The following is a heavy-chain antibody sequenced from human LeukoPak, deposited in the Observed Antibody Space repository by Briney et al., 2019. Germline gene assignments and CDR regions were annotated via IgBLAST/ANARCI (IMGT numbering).Heavy chain of an antibody. CDR2: ISGGGGST. CDR3: ARGKVGGNYYGMDV. CDR1: GFTFTSYS. J-gene: IGHJ6*02. V-gene: IGHV3-23*01. D-gene: IGHD1-26*01. Sequence: GGSLRLSCAASGFTFTSYSMNWVRQAPGKGLEWVSTISGGGGSTYYADSVQGRFTISRDNSKSTLCLQMNSLRAEDTAVYYCARGKVGGNYYGMDVWGQGTTVTVSS.